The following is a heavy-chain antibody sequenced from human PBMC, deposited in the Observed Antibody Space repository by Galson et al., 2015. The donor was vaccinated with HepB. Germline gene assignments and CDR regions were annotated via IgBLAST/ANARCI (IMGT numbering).Heavy chain of an antibody. CDR2: IYPGDSDT. Sequence: QSGAEVKKPGESLRISCKGSGYSFTSYWISWVRQMPGKGLEWMGIIYPGDSDTRYSPSFQGQVTISADKSISTAYLQWSSLKASDTAMYYCARGAFGGVIVIGFDYWGQGTLVTVSS. V-gene: IGHV5-51*01. CDR3: ARGAFGGVIVIGFDY. D-gene: IGHD3-16*02. CDR1: GYSFTSYW. J-gene: IGHJ4*02.